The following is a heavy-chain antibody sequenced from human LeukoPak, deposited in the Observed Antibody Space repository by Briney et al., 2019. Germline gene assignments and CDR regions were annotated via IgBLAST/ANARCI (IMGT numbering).Heavy chain of an antibody. CDR2: ISSSSSTI. CDR3: ARILSGYYSDY. Sequence: GGSLRLSCAGSRFPFSNSGMNWVRQAPGKGLEWVSYISSSSSTIYYADSVKGRFTISRDNAENSLFLQMSSLRDEDTAVYYCARILSGYYSDYWGQGTLVTVSS. V-gene: IGHV3-48*02. CDR1: RFPFSNSG. J-gene: IGHJ4*02. D-gene: IGHD3-22*01.